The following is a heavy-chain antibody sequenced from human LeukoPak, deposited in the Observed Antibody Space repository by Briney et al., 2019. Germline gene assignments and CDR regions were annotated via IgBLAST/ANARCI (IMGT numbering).Heavy chain of an antibody. CDR1: GGSISSGGYY. Sequence: SETLSLTCTVSGGSISSGGYYWSWIRQHPGRGLEWIGYIYYSGSTYYNPSLKSRVTISVDTSKNQFSLKLSSVTAADTAVYYCARDTHVAGALGAFDIWGQGTMVTVSS. V-gene: IGHV4-31*03. CDR3: ARDTHVAGALGAFDI. J-gene: IGHJ3*02. D-gene: IGHD3-10*01. CDR2: IYYSGST.